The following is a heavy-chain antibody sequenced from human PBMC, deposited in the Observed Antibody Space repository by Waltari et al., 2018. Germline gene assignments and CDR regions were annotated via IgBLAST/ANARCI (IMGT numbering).Heavy chain of an antibody. CDR3: ASRLELLIDAFDI. CDR1: GYTFTSYD. Sequence: QVQLVQSGAEVKKPGASVKVSCKASGYTFTSYDINWVRQAPGKGLEWMGGFDPEDGETIYAQKFQGRVTMTEDTSTDTAYMELSSLRSEDTAVYYCASRLELLIDAFDIWGQGTMVTVSS. CDR2: FDPEDGET. V-gene: IGHV1-24*01. D-gene: IGHD1-7*01. J-gene: IGHJ3*02.